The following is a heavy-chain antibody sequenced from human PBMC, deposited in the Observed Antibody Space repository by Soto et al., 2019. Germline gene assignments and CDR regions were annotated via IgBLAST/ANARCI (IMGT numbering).Heavy chain of an antibody. CDR2: ISSSSSYI. V-gene: IGHV3-21*01. CDR3: ARDLLAAAGPDRDY. Sequence: GESLKISCAASGFTFSSYSMNWVRQAPGKGLEWVSSISSSSSYIYYADSVKGRFTISRDNAKNSLYLQMNSLRAEDTAVYYCARDLLAAAGPDRDYWGQGTLVTVSS. D-gene: IGHD6-13*01. J-gene: IGHJ4*02. CDR1: GFTFSSYS.